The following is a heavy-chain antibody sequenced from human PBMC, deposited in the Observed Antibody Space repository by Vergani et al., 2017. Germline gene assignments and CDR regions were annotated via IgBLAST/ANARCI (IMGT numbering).Heavy chain of an antibody. D-gene: IGHD2-15*01. CDR1: GDSVFSTDYH. CDR2: MDYSGST. CDR3: ASKRGACRAAYCHSYDF. Sequence: QVQLQESGPGLVKPSETLSLTCTVSGDSVFSTDYHWGWIRQPPGKGLEWIGSMDYSGSTSYNPSLESRISISFETPKNQFSLRLTSVTAADTAVYYCASKRGACRAAYCHSYDFWGPGTLVGVSS. V-gene: IGHV4-39*01. J-gene: IGHJ4*02.